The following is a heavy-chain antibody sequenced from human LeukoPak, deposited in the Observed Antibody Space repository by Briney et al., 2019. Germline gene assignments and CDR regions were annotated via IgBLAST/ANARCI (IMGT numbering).Heavy chain of an antibody. CDR3: ARSAVGTSCCTAVDY. V-gene: IGHV3-23*01. D-gene: IGHD1-26*01. Sequence: PGGSLRLSCAASGFTFSTYAMTWVRQAPGKGLEWVSGISTSGDRTYNADSVKGRFTISRDNSKNTLYLQMNSLRAEDTAEYYCARSAVGTSCCTAVDYWGQGTLVTVSS. CDR1: GFTFSTYA. J-gene: IGHJ4*02. CDR2: ISTSGDRT.